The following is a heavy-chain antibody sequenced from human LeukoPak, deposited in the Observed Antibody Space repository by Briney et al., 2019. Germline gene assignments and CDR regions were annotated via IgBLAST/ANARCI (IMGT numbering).Heavy chain of an antibody. J-gene: IGHJ4*02. CDR1: GGSFSGYY. CDR3: AVKVIAAAGTHDY. V-gene: IGHV4-34*01. Sequence: SETLSLTCAVYGGSFSGYYWSWTRQPPGKGLEWIGEINHSGSTNYNPSLKSRVTISVDTSKNQFSLKLSSVTAADTAVYYCAVKVIAAAGTHDYWGQGTLVTVSS. CDR2: INHSGST. D-gene: IGHD6-13*01.